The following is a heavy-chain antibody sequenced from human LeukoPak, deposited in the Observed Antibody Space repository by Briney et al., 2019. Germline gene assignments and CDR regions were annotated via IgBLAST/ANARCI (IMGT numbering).Heavy chain of an antibody. CDR3: ARENGITMVRGVIKKGYYFDY. CDR1: GFTFSSYG. D-gene: IGHD3-10*01. V-gene: IGHV3-33*01. J-gene: IGHJ4*02. CDR2: IWYDGSNK. Sequence: PGGSLRLSCAASGFTFSSYGMHWVRQAPGKGLEWVAVIWYDGSNKYYADSVKGRFTISRDNSKNTLYLQMNSLRAEDTAVYYCARENGITMVRGVIKKGYYFDYWGQGTLVTVSS.